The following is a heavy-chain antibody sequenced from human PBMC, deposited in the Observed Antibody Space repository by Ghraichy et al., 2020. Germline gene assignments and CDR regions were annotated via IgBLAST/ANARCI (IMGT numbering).Heavy chain of an antibody. CDR1: GGSISSYY. D-gene: IGHD3-10*01. CDR2: IYYSGST. V-gene: IGHV4-59*08. J-gene: IGHJ2*01. CDR3: ARRDTMVRGVNGDSPRRYWYFDL. Sequence: ETLSLTCTVSGGSISSYYLSWIRQPPGKGLEWIGYIYYSGSTNYKPFLKSRVTISVETSKNQFSLKLSSVTAADTAVYYCARRDTMVRGVNGDSPRRYWYFDLWGRGTLVTVSS.